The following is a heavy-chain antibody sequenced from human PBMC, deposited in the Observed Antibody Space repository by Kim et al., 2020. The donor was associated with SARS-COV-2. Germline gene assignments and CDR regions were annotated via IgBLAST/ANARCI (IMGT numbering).Heavy chain of an antibody. CDR1: GFTFSNSG. CDR3: AKERVGSSWGIYHEY. V-gene: IGHV3-23*01. J-gene: IGHJ4*02. D-gene: IGHD6-13*01. Sequence: GGSLRLSCTASGFTFSNSGMAWVRQAPGKGKEWVSAIGVGGSTFYPDSVKGRFIISRDNSENTLYMQMNSLRAEDTAIYYCAKERVGSSWGIYHEYWGQGTLVTVSS. CDR2: IGVGGST.